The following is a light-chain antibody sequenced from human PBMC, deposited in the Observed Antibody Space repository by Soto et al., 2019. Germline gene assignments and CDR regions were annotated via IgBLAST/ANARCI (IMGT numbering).Light chain of an antibody. CDR1: SSDVGSYNL. CDR3: CSYAGSNTWV. V-gene: IGLV2-23*02. CDR2: EVT. Sequence: QSALTQPASVSGSPGQSITISCTGTSSDVGSYNLVSWNQQHPGKAPKLMISEVTKRPSGVSNRFSGSKSGNTASLTISGLQAEDESDYYCCSYAGSNTWVFGGGTKLTVL. J-gene: IGLJ3*02.